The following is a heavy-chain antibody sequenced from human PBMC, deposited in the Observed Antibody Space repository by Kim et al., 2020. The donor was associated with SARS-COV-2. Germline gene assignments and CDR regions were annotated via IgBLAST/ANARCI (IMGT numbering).Heavy chain of an antibody. CDR2: IYYSGST. CDR3: ARLPWSYITGTPGNYYGMDV. V-gene: IGHV4-59*08. CDR1: GGSISSYY. J-gene: IGHJ6*02. D-gene: IGHD1-20*01. Sequence: SETLSLTCTVSGGSISSYYWSWIRQPPGKGLEWIGYIYYSGSTNYNPSLKSRVTISVDTSKNQFSLKLSSVTAADTAVYYCARLPWSYITGTPGNYYGMDVWGQGTTVTVSS.